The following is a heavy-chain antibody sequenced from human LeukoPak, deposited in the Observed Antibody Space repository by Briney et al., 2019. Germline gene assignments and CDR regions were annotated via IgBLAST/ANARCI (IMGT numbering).Heavy chain of an antibody. D-gene: IGHD6-13*01. CDR2: ISNNGDST. J-gene: IGHJ3*01. CDR1: GFTFNNYA. CDR3: ARDGGQQLATNDAFDF. Sequence: GGSLRLSCAASGFTFNNYAIHWVRQAPGKGLEYVSGISNNGDSTYYTNSVEGRLTISRDNSKNTLYLQMGSLRAEDMAVYYCARDGGQQLATNDAFDFWGQGTMVTVSS. V-gene: IGHV3-64*01.